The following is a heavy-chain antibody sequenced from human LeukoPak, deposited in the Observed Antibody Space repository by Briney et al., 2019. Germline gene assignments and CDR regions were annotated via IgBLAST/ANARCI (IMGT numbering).Heavy chain of an antibody. CDR3: ARDNHYDFWSGYYTEYYYYGMDV. D-gene: IGHD3-3*01. CDR2: INPSGGST. V-gene: IGHV1-46*01. CDR1: GYTFTSYY. Sequence: ASVKVSCKASGYTFTSYYMHWVRQAPGQGLEWMGIINPSGGSTSYAQKFQGRVIVTRDTSTSTVYMELSSLRSEDTAVYYCARDNHYDFWSGYYTEYYYYGMDVWGQGTTVTVSS. J-gene: IGHJ6*02.